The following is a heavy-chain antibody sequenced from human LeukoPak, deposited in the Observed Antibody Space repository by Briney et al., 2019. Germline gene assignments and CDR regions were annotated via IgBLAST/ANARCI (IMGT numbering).Heavy chain of an antibody. D-gene: IGHD4/OR15-4a*01. Sequence: GTLRLSSAASGFTVSVIYVTRVRPAPGQGLKWVLVTYSGSNTYYADSVKCRFTISRDNSKNTLYLQMNSLRAEDTAVYYCARAYGGYYFDYWGQGTLVTVSS. CDR3: ARAYGGYYFDY. CDR2: TYSGSNT. V-gene: IGHV3-53*01. J-gene: IGHJ4*02. CDR1: GFTVSVIY.